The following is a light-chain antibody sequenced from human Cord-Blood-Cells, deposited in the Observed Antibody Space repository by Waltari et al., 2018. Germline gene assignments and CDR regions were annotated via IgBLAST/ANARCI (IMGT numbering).Light chain of an antibody. J-gene: IGKJ2*01. Sequence: IQMTQSPSSLSASVGSRVTITCRASQSIRSYLNWYQQKPGKAPKLRIYAASSLQSGVPSRFSGSGSGTDFTLTISSLQPEDFATYYCQQSYSTPYTFGQGTKLEIK. CDR1: QSIRSY. CDR3: QQSYSTPYT. CDR2: AAS. V-gene: IGKV1-39*01.